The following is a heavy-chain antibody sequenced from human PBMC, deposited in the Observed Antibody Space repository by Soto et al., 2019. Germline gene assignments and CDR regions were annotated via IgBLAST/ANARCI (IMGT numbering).Heavy chain of an antibody. V-gene: IGHV3-11*01. Sequence: GGPLRLSCAASGFTSRDYYIHWIRRAPGKGLEWISYISGNGEIIQYAASARGRFTISRDNAENSVYLEMDSLRAEDTALYYCARDVDADFRTDFDYWGRGTLVTVSS. CDR1: GFTSRDYY. CDR3: ARDVDADFRTDFDY. D-gene: IGHD4-17*01. J-gene: IGHJ4*02. CDR2: ISGNGEII.